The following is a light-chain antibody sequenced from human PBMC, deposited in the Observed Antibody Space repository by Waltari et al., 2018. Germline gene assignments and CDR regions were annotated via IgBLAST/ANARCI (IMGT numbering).Light chain of an antibody. J-gene: IGLJ2*01. CDR2: DAS. CDR1: TNVFGEHDS. CDR3: SSYANTREV. Sequence: QSALTQPASVSGSPGQSVTIFCTGFTNVFGEHDSVSWYQQHPGGAPKVVLYDASKRPSGISNRFSGSKSGTTASLTISGLQAEDEAEYFCSSYANTREVFGGGTKLTVL. V-gene: IGLV2-14*03.